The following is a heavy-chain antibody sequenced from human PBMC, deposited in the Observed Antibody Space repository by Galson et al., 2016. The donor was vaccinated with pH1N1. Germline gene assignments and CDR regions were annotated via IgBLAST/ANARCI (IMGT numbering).Heavy chain of an antibody. Sequence: LRLSCAASGFTFSSYGMHWVRQAPGKGLEWVAVISYDGSKKYYADSVKGRFTISRDNSKNTLYLQMNSLRAEDTAVYYCAKPIYGSGGFDPWGQGTLVTVSS. D-gene: IGHD3-10*01. CDR3: AKPIYGSGGFDP. CDR1: GFTFSSYG. V-gene: IGHV3-30*18. J-gene: IGHJ5*02. CDR2: ISYDGSKK.